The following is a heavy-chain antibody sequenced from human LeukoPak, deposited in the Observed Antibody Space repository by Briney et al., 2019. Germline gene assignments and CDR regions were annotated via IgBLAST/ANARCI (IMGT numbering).Heavy chain of an antibody. Sequence: SETLSLTCAVYGGSFCGYYWSCMRQRPGKGLEWSGELNHGGSTNYNPSLKSGVTISVDTSKNQFSPKLSSVTAAGTAVYYCARVGGELTQNDFDYWGQGTLVTVSS. V-gene: IGHV4-34*01. CDR3: ARVGGELTQNDFDY. J-gene: IGHJ4*02. CDR1: GGSFCGYY. CDR2: LNHGGST. D-gene: IGHD3-10*01.